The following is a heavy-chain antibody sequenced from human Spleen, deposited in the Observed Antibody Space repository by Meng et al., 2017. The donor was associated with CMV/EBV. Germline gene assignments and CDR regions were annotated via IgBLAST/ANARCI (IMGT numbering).Heavy chain of an antibody. CDR2: ISGSGGST. CDR1: GSPFSNYS. V-gene: IGHV3-23*01. CDR3: AKATFITMLVVINVGGAFDF. J-gene: IGHJ3*01. D-gene: IGHD3-22*01. Sequence: GGPLRLPFAASGSPFSNYSMNWVGQAPGKGREWGSAISGSGGSTYYADPVKGRFTISRDNSKNTLYLQMNNLRAEDTAVYYCAKATFITMLVVINVGGAFDFWGQGTMVTVSS.